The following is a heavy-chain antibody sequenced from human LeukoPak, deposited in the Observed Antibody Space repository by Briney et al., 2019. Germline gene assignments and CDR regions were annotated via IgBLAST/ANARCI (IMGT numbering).Heavy chain of an antibody. CDR2: INHSGST. CDR3: ARGASPRRNWFDP. J-gene: IGHJ5*02. Sequence: PSETLSLTCAVYGGSFSGYHWSWIRQPPGKGLEWIGEINHSGSTNYNPSLKSRVTISVDTSKNQFSLKLSSVTAADTAVYYCARGASPRRNWFDPWGQGTLVTVSS. V-gene: IGHV4-34*01. CDR1: GGSFSGYH. D-gene: IGHD5-12*01.